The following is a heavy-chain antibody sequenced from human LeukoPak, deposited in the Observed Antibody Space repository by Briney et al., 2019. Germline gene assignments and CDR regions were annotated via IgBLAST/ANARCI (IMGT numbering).Heavy chain of an antibody. CDR1: GFTFSNYG. Sequence: PGGSLRLSCAASGFTFSNYGMSWVRQAPGKGLEWVSAISGSGGSTYYADSVKGRFTISRDNSKNTLYLQMNSLRAEDTAVYYCAKGSDYYYDSSGYYFDYWGQGTLVTVSS. J-gene: IGHJ4*02. CDR3: AKGSDYYYDSSGYYFDY. V-gene: IGHV3-23*01. CDR2: ISGSGGST. D-gene: IGHD3-22*01.